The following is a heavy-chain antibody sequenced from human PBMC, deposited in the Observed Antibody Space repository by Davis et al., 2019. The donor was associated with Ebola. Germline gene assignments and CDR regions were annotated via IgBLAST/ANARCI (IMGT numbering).Heavy chain of an antibody. J-gene: IGHJ6*02. Sequence: PGGSLRLSCAASGFTFDDYAMHWVRQAPGKGLEWVSGISWNSGSIGYADSVKGRFTISRENAKNSLYLQMNSLRAEDTALYYCAKGVAAAGYYYGMGVWGQGTTVTVSS. CDR2: ISWNSGSI. CDR3: AKGVAAAGYYYGMGV. V-gene: IGHV3-9*01. D-gene: IGHD6-13*01. CDR1: GFTFDDYA.